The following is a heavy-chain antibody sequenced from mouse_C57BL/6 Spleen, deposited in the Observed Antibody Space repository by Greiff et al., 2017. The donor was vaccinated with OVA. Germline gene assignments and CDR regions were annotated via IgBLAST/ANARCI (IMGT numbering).Heavy chain of an antibody. CDR1: GFTFSDYG. V-gene: IGHV5-17*01. D-gene: IGHD2-3*01. J-gene: IGHJ2*01. Sequence: EVHLVESGGGLVKPGGSLKLSCAASGFTFSDYGMHWVRQAPEKGLEWVAYISSGSSTIYYADTVKGRFTISRDNAKNTLFLQMTSLRSEDTAMYYCAREGVVTHFDYWGQGTTLTVSS. CDR3: AREGVVTHFDY. CDR2: ISSGSSTI.